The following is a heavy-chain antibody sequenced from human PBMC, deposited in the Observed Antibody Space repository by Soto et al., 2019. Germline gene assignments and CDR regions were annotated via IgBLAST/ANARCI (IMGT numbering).Heavy chain of an antibody. CDR1: GFTFRSYW. V-gene: IGHV3-7*05. D-gene: IGHD4-4*01. J-gene: IGHJ5*02. CDR3: ARGDFYSGDL. Sequence: EVQLVESGGGLVQPGGSLRLSCVASGFTFRSYWMSWVRQAPGKGLAWVANINEDESEKNYVDSVKGRFTISRDNAKNSLYLQMNSLRDEDTAMYFCARGDFYSGDLWGQGTLVTVSP. CDR2: INEDESEK.